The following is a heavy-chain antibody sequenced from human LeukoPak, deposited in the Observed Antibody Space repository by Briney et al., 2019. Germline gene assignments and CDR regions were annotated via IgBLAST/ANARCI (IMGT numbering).Heavy chain of an antibody. V-gene: IGHV1-69*13. CDR1: GGTFSSYA. CDR3: ARGGETSEYDYGDYTASGYYFDY. CDR2: IIPIFGTA. D-gene: IGHD4-17*01. J-gene: IGHJ4*02. Sequence: SVKVSCKASGGTFSSYAISWVRQAPGQGLEWMGGIIPIFGTANYAQKFQGRVTITADESTSTAYMELSSLRSEDTAVYYCARGGETSEYDYGDYTASGYYFDYWGQGTLVTVSS.